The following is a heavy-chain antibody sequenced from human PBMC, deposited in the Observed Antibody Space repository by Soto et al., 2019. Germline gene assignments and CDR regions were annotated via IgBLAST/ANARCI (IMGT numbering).Heavy chain of an antibody. CDR1: GGSISSSSYY. J-gene: IGHJ6*02. D-gene: IGHD5-18*01. CDR2: IYYSGST. Sequence: PSETLSLTCTVSGGSISSSSYYWGWIRQPPGKGLEWIGSIYYSGSTYYNPSLKSRVTISVDTSKNQLSLKLSSVTAADTAVYYCARLGYTTINYYYYYGMDVWGQGTTVTVSS. V-gene: IGHV4-39*01. CDR3: ARLGYTTINYYYYYGMDV.